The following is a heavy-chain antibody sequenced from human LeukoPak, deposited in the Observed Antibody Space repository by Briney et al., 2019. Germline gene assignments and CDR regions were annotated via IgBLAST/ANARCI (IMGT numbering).Heavy chain of an antibody. V-gene: IGHV3-11*01. D-gene: IGHD2-21*02. J-gene: IGHJ4*02. CDR3: ARARVRVTEDRSYFDH. CDR2: IRGSGSHI. Sequence: PGGSLRLSCAPSAFIFSDYYMSWIRQAPGKGLEWVSYIRGSGSHIYYADSVKGRFTISRDNAKNSLYLQMDSLRAEDTAVYYCARARVRVTEDRSYFDHGGQGTLVTVSS. CDR1: AFIFSDYY.